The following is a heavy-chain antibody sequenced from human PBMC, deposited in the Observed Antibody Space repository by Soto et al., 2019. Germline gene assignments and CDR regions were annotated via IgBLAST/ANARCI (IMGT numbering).Heavy chain of an antibody. CDR2: ISWNSGSI. D-gene: IGHD6-19*01. CDR1: GFTFDDYA. Sequence: PGGSLRLSCAASGFTFDDYAMHWVRQAPGKGLEWVSGISWNSGSIGYADSVKGRFTISRDNAKNSLYLQMNSLRAEDTALYYCAKGKTGSSGWYVFDYWGHGTVVTASS. V-gene: IGHV3-9*01. J-gene: IGHJ4*01. CDR3: AKGKTGSSGWYVFDY.